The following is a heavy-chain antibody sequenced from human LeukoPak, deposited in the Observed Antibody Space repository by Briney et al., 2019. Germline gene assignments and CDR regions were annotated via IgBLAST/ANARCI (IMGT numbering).Heavy chain of an antibody. CDR2: INTSGST. CDR1: GGSISSGSYY. V-gene: IGHV4-61*02. CDR3: ARDPPYYYDTMRGALDI. Sequence: PSETLSLTCTVSGGSISSGSYYWSWIRQPAGKGLEWIGRINTSGSTHYNPSLKSRVTISVDMSKHLFSLKLSSVTAADTAVYYCARDPPYYYDTMRGALDIWGQGTMVTVSS. D-gene: IGHD3-22*01. J-gene: IGHJ3*02.